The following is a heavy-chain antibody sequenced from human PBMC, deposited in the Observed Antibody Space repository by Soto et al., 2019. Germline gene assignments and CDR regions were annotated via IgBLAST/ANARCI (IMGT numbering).Heavy chain of an antibody. V-gene: IGHV3-21*01. J-gene: IGHJ4*02. CDR3: ARESEDLTSNFDY. CDR1: GFTFSRYS. Sequence: GGSLRLSCAASGFTFSRYSMNWVRQAPGKGLEWVPSISSTTNYIYYADSMKGRFTVSRDNAKNSVYLDMNSLSAEDTAVYYCARESEDLTSNFDYWGQGTLVTVSS. CDR2: ISSTTNYI.